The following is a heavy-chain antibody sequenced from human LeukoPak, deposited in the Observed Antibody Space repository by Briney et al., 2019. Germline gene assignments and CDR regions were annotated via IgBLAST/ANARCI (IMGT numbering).Heavy chain of an antibody. Sequence: GGSLRLSCAASGFTFSSYAMSWVRQAPGKGLEWVSAISGSGGSTYYADSVKGRFTISRDNSKNTLYLQMNSLRAEDTAVYYCAKCCRSTSCLNWFDPWGQGTLVTVSS. V-gene: IGHV3-23*01. J-gene: IGHJ5*02. D-gene: IGHD2-2*01. CDR2: ISGSGGST. CDR3: AKCCRSTSCLNWFDP. CDR1: GFTFSSYA.